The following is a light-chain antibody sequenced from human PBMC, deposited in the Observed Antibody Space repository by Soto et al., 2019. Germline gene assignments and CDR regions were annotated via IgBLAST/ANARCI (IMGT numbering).Light chain of an antibody. Sequence: QSVLTQPPSASASLGASVTLTCTLSSGYSNYKLDWYQQRPGKGPRFVMRVGTGGIVGSKGDGIPDRFSVLGSGLNRYLTIKNIQEEDESDYHCGADHGSGSNFPLFGGGTKVTVL. CDR1: SGYSNYK. J-gene: IGLJ2*01. CDR2: VGTGGIVG. V-gene: IGLV9-49*01. CDR3: GADHGSGSNFPL.